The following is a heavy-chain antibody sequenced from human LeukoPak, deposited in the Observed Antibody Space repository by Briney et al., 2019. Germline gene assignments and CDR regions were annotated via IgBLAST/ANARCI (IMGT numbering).Heavy chain of an antibody. D-gene: IGHD6-19*01. CDR2: IKAVSGDT. J-gene: IGHJ4*02. CDR1: GYTFTSYA. V-gene: IGHV1-3*03. CDR3: ARVAGTLFDY. Sequence: ASVKVSCKASGYTFTSYAMHWVRQAPGQRLEWVGWIKAVSGDTKYSQELQGRVTITRDTSATTVYMELSSLRYEGMAVYYCARVAGTLFDYWGQGTPVTVSS.